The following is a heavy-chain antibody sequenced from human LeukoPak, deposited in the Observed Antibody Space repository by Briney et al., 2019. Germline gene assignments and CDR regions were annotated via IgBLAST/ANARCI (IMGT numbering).Heavy chain of an antibody. CDR1: GYTFTGYY. V-gene: IGHV1-2*06. D-gene: IGHD4-17*01. J-gene: IGHJ2*01. CDR2: INPNSGGT. CDR3: ARMGRGDQNWYFDL. Sequence: ASVKVSCKASGYTFTGYYMHWVRQAPGQGLEWMGRINPNSGGTNYAQKFQGRVTMTGDTSISTAYMELSRLRSDDTAVYYCARMGRGDQNWYFDLWGRGTLITVSS.